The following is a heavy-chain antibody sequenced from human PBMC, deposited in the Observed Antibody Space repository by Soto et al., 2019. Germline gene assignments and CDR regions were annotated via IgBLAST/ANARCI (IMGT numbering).Heavy chain of an antibody. D-gene: IGHD2-21*01. J-gene: IGHJ6*02. CDR1: GYIFSDYG. CDR3: ARKPYSHYYGMDV. Sequence: ASVKVSCKASGYIFSDYGINWVRLAPGQGLEWMGWIIPYNDNTKYAENFQGRVTLTTDTSTNTVYMELRSLTPDDTGVYFCARKPYSHYYGMDVWGQGTSVPVSS. CDR2: IIPYNDNT. V-gene: IGHV1-18*01.